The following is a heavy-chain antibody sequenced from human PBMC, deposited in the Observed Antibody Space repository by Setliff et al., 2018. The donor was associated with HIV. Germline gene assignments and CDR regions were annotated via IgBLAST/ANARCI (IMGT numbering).Heavy chain of an antibody. V-gene: IGHV3-21*04. CDR1: GFTFSSYS. Sequence: GGSLRLSCAASGFTFSSYSMNWVRQTPGKGLEWVSSISASATYIYYADSVKGRFTISRDNAKNSVYLQMNSLRVEDTAVYYCATDCAVVGGTGSLDSWGQGTLVTVSS. D-gene: IGHD1-26*01. CDR2: ISASATYI. J-gene: IGHJ4*02. CDR3: ATDCAVVGGTGSLDS.